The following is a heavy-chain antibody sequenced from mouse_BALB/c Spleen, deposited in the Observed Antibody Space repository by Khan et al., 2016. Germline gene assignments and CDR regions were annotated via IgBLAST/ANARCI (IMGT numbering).Heavy chain of an antibody. CDR1: GYTFTSYW. Sequence: QVPLQPPGAELVKAGASVKMSCKASGYTFTSYWMHWVKQRLGQGLEWFAETNPTNGRTYYNEKFKSKATLTVDKSSSTAYMLLSGPTFEDSAVYYCARIKKIVATYFDYWGQGTTLTVSA. CDR3: ARIKKIVATYFDY. V-gene: IGHV1S81*02. D-gene: IGHD1-1*01. J-gene: IGHJ2*01. CDR2: TNPTNGRT.